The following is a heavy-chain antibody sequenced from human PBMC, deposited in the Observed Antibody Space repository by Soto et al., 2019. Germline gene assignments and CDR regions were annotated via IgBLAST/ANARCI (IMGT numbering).Heavy chain of an antibody. CDR1: GGTFNSYT. CDR3: AGQSPGAGDRAFDL. CDR2: IIPILGLT. V-gene: IGHV1-69*02. D-gene: IGHD3-16*01. J-gene: IGHJ3*01. Sequence: QVQLVQSGAELKKPGSSVKVSCKPSGGTFNSYTFGWVRQAPGQGLEWVGRIIPILGLTNNAQKFQGRLTVTADKSTATAYMELSSLRSEDTAIYYCAGQSPGAGDRAFDLWGQGTMLTVSS.